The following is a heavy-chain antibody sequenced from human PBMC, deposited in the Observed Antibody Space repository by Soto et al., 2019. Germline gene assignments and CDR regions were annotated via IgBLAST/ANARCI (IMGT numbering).Heavy chain of an antibody. Sequence: ASVKVSCKASGYTFTSYGISWVRQAPGQGLEWMGWISAYNGNTNYAQKLQGRVTMTTDTSTSTAYMELRSLRSDDTAVYYCARRAGTTIYYYYMDVWGKGTTVTVSS. CDR3: ARRAGTTIYYYYMDV. CDR1: GYTFTSYG. CDR2: ISAYNGNT. V-gene: IGHV1-18*01. D-gene: IGHD1-7*01. J-gene: IGHJ6*03.